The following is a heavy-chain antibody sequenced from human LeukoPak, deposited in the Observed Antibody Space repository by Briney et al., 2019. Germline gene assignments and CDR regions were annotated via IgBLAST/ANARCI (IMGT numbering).Heavy chain of an antibody. CDR3: ATERGYSYAYGMDV. V-gene: IGHV3-48*01. CDR1: GFTFSTYA. CDR2: ISSSSSTI. Sequence: NPGGSLRLSCAASGFTFSTYAMAWVRQAPGKGLEWVSYISSSSSTIYYADSVKGRFTISRDNAKNSLYLQMNSLRAEDTAVYYCATERGYSYAYGMDVWGQGTTVTVSS. D-gene: IGHD5-18*01. J-gene: IGHJ6*02.